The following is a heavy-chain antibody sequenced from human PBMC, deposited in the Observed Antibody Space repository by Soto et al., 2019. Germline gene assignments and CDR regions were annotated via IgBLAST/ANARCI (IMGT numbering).Heavy chain of an antibody. CDR3: ARLRIATNNYKWFDP. D-gene: IGHD2-21*01. V-gene: IGHV4-31*11. CDR1: GAARNSGNYY. Sequence: TLSLTCGVSGAARNSGNYYWIWIRHVPGKGLEWIGHIYVTGAVDYNPSLRDRITISQDTSERQFSLNLRLVTAADTAVYYCARLRIATNNYKWFDPWGQGTLVTVS. CDR2: IYVTGAV. J-gene: IGHJ5*02.